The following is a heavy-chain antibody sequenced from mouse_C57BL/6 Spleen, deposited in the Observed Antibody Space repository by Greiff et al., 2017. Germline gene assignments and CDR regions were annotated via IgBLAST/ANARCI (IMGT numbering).Heavy chain of an antibody. CDR1: GYTFTDYE. CDR2: IDPETGGT. J-gene: IGHJ3*01. Sequence: VQLQQSGAELVRPGASVTLSCKASGYTFTDYEMHWVKQTPVHGLAWIGAIDPETGGTAYNQKFKGKAILTADKSSSTAYMELRSLTSEESAVYYCTGGTWFAYWGQGALVTVSA. V-gene: IGHV1-15*01. CDR3: TGGTWFAY.